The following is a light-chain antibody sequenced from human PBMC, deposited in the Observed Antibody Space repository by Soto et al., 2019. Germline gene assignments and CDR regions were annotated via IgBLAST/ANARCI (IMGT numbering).Light chain of an antibody. CDR3: GAWDSSLSAVV. CDR1: SSNIGNNF. V-gene: IGLV1-51*01. Sequence: QSVLTQPPSVSAAPGQKVTISCSGSSSNIGNNFVSWYRHLPGTAPKLLIYDNTKRPSGIPARFSGSKSGTSATLGITGLQTGDEADYYCGAWDSSLSAVVFGGGTKLTVL. J-gene: IGLJ2*01. CDR2: DNT.